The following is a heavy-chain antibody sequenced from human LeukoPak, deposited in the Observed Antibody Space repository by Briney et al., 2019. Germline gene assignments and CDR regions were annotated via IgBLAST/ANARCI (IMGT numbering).Heavy chain of an antibody. CDR3: ARGKEYCGGDCFSSWYFDL. J-gene: IGHJ2*01. V-gene: IGHV4-34*01. D-gene: IGHD2-21*02. Sequence: KSSETLSLTCAVYGGPFSGYYWSWIRQSPGKGLEWIGEIKQSGSTTYKPSLKGRVTISVDTSKTQFSLKLSSVTAADTAVYYCARGKEYCGGDCFSSWYFDLWGRGTLVTVSS. CDR2: IKQSGST. CDR1: GGPFSGYY.